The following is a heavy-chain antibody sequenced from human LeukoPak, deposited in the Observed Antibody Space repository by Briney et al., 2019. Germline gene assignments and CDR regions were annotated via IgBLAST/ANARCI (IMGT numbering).Heavy chain of an antibody. V-gene: IGHV3-23*01. D-gene: IGHD6-19*01. CDR2: IRGGGAP. Sequence: GGSLRLSCAASGFSFSNAWMNWVRQAPGKGLQWVSSIRGGGAPVYADSVKGRFTISRDDFKSTVFLQMDSLRPEDTAVYYCARCTIGDGSGWCTWFAPWGQGTLVTVSS. CDR3: ARCTIGDGSGWCTWFAP. CDR1: GFSFSNAW. J-gene: IGHJ5*02.